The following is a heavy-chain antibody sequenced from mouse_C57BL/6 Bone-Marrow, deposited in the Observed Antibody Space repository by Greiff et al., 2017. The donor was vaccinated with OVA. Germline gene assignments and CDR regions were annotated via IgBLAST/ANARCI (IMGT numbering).Heavy chain of an antibody. Sequence: EVQLKESGAELVRPGASVKLSCTASGFNIKDDYMHWVKQRPEQGLEWIGWIDPENGDTEYASKFQGKATITADTSSNTAYLQLSSLTSEDTAVYYCTTESSGIYAKDYWGQGTAVTVSS. CDR3: TTESSGIYAKDY. D-gene: IGHD3-2*02. CDR1: GFNIKDDY. CDR2: IDPENGDT. V-gene: IGHV14-4*01. J-gene: IGHJ4*01.